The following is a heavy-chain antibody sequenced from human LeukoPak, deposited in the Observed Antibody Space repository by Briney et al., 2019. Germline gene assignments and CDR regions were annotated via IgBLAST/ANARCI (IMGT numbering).Heavy chain of an antibody. CDR3: ARGVEPLAANTLAY. Sequence: LSGGSLRLSCAASGFTVITNDMTWVRKAPGKGLEWVSVLYSDGNTKYADSVQGRFTISRDNSKNTLYLEMNSLSPDDTAVYYCARGVEPLAANTLAYWGQGTLVTVSS. V-gene: IGHV3-53*01. J-gene: IGHJ4*02. CDR2: LYSDGNT. CDR1: GFTVITND. D-gene: IGHD1-14*01.